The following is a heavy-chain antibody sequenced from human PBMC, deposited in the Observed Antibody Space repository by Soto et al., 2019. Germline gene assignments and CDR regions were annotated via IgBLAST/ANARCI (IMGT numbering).Heavy chain of an antibody. CDR3: ARGQDIAKVGY. Sequence: SETLSLTCTVYGGSFSGYYWSWIRQPPGKVLEWIGEIHPSGSINYNPSLKSRVTISLDTSKRQFSLNLTSVTAADTAVYFCARGQDIAKVGYWVHGTRVTVSS. J-gene: IGHJ4*01. V-gene: IGHV4-34*01. CDR1: GGSFSGYY. CDR2: IHPSGSI. D-gene: IGHD5-12*01.